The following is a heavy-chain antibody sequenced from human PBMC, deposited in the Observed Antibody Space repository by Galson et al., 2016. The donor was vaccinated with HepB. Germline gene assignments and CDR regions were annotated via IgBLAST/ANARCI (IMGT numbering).Heavy chain of an antibody. CDR2: IYWNGDK. J-gene: IGHJ4*02. CDR1: GFSLSTSGVG. V-gene: IGHV2-5*01. D-gene: IGHD6-19*01. Sequence: PALVKPTQTLTLTCAFSGFSLSTSGVGVGWIRQPPGKALEWLALIYWNGDKRYSPTLKSRLTITKDTSKNLVVLTMTNMYPVDTATYSCAHLDGYLAYSSGWYDFDFWGQGTLVTVSS. CDR3: AHLDGYLAYSSGWYDFDF.